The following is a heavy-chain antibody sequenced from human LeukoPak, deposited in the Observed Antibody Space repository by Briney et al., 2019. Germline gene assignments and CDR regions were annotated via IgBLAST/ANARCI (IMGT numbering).Heavy chain of an antibody. D-gene: IGHD6-13*01. CDR1: GYTFTGHY. V-gene: IGHV1-2*06. CDR3: ARDQGSLTRSWYTGY. J-gene: IGHJ4*02. Sequence: ASVKVSCKASGYTFTGHYLHWVRQAPGQGLEWMGRISPNSGGTNYAQRFQGRVTMTRDTSITTAYMDLSSLTPDDTAVYFCARDQGSLTRSWYTGYWGQGTQVTVSS. CDR2: ISPNSGGT.